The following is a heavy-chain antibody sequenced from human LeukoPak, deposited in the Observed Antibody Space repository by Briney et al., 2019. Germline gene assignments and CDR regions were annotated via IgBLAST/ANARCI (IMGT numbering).Heavy chain of an antibody. D-gene: IGHD3-3*01. V-gene: IGHV4-30-4*08. CDR1: GGSISSGDYY. CDR2: IYYSGST. Sequence: SQTLSLTCTVSGGSISSGDYYWSWIRQPPGKGLEWIGYIYYSGSTYYNPSLKSRVIISVDTSKNQFSLKLSSVTAADTAVYFCARAVKTLHDFWSGYFFDCWGQGSLITVSS. J-gene: IGHJ4*02. CDR3: ARAVKTLHDFWSGYFFDC.